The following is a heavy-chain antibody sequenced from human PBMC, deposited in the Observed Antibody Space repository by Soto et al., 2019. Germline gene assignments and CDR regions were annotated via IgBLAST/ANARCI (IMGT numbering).Heavy chain of an antibody. CDR1: GFTFSSYT. CDR3: ARELRMYVTFDY. Sequence: ESGGGVVQPGRSLRLSCEVSGFTFSSYTMHWVRQAPGKGLEWVAVVPNDGSNKYYGDAVRGRFTISRDNSRNTLYLQLNSLRAEDTAVYYCARELRMYVTFDYWGQGTLVTVSS. V-gene: IGHV3-30-3*01. J-gene: IGHJ4*02. D-gene: IGHD2-8*01. CDR2: VPNDGSNK.